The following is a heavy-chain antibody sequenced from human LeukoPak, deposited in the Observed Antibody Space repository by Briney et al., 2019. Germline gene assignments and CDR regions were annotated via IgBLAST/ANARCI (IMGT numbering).Heavy chain of an antibody. J-gene: IGHJ5*02. V-gene: IGHV1-2*02. Sequence: ASLKVSCKASGATGYYMHWVRQAPGQGLEWLGWINPISGGTNYAQKFQGRVTMTRDTSISTVYMELSRLRSDDTAVYYCARGGGLYCSSISCYNYFDPWGQGTLVTVSS. CDR1: GATGYY. CDR2: INPISGGT. CDR3: ARGGGLYCSSISCYNYFDP. D-gene: IGHD2-2*01.